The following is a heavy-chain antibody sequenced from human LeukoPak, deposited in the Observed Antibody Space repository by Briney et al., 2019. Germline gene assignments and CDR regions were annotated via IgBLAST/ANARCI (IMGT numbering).Heavy chain of an antibody. Sequence: SETLSLTCTVSGGFISSYYWSWIRQPPGKGLEWIGYIYYSGSTNYNPSLKSRVTISVDTSKNQFSLKLSSVTAADTAVYYCARDRSVGATIGYYYYGMDVWGQGTTVTVSS. D-gene: IGHD1-26*01. CDR1: GGFISSYY. J-gene: IGHJ6*02. CDR2: IYYSGST. V-gene: IGHV4-59*01. CDR3: ARDRSVGATIGYYYYGMDV.